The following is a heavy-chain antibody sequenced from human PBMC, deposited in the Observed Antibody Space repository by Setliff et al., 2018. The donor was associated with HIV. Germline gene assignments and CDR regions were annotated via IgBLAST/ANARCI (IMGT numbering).Heavy chain of an antibody. CDR2: INPSGGTT. Sequence: ASVKVSCKASGYTFTSYYMHWVRQAPGQGLEWLGIINPSGGTTNYAQKFQGRVTMTRDTSTSTLYMELSSLRSEDTAVYYCAREHDSLTGYSFDFWGQGTLVTVSS. J-gene: IGHJ4*02. D-gene: IGHD3-9*01. CDR1: GYTFTSYY. CDR3: AREHDSLTGYSFDF. V-gene: IGHV1-46*01.